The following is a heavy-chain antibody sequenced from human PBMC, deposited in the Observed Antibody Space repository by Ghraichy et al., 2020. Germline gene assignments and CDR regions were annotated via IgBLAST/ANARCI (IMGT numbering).Heavy chain of an antibody. CDR1: GGTFSSYA. CDR3: ARDTVGSSVFDY. V-gene: IGHV1-69*13. D-gene: IGHD4-23*01. CDR2: IIPIFGTA. Sequence: SVKASCKASGGTFSSYAISWVRQAPGQGLEWMGGIIPIFGTANYAQKFQGRVTITADESTSTAYMELSSLRSEDTAVYYCARDTVGSSVFDYWGQGTLVTVSS. J-gene: IGHJ4*02.